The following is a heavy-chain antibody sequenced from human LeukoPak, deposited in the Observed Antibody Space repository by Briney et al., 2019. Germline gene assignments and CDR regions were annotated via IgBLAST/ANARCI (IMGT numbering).Heavy chain of an antibody. Sequence: SETLSLTCTVSGGSISSSSYYWGWIRQPPGKGLEWIGSIYYSGSTYYNPSLKSRVTISVDTSKNQFSLKLSSVTAADTAVYYCARHRYYGSGCRPNWFHPWGQGTLVTVSS. CDR1: GGSISSSSYY. V-gene: IGHV4-39*01. D-gene: IGHD3-10*01. CDR3: ARHRYYGSGCRPNWFHP. CDR2: IYYSGST. J-gene: IGHJ5*02.